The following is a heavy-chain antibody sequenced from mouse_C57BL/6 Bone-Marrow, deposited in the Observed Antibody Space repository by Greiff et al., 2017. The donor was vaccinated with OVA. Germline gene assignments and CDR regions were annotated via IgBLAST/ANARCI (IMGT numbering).Heavy chain of an antibody. CDR3: ASTVVAPYAMDY. J-gene: IGHJ4*01. CDR1: GYTFTDYY. V-gene: IGHV1-26*01. Sequence: EVQLQQSGPELVKPGASVKISCKASGYTFTDYYMNWVKQSNGKSLEWIGDINPNNGGTSYNQKFKGKATLTVDKSSSTAYMELRSLTSEDSAVYYCASTVVAPYAMDYWGQGTSVTVSS. CDR2: INPNNGGT. D-gene: IGHD1-1*01.